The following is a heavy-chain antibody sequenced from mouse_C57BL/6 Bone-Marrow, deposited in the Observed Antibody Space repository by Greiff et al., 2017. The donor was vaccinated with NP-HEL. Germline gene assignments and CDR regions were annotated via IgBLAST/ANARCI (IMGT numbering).Heavy chain of an antibody. Sequence: EVQLQQSGPELVKPGASVKIPCKASGYTFTDYNMDWVKQSHGKSLEWIGDINPNNGGTIYNQKFKGKATLTVDKSSSTAYMELCSLTSEDTAVYYCARGPLYGSSPWFAYWGQGTLVTVSA. D-gene: IGHD1-1*01. CDR2: INPNNGGT. J-gene: IGHJ3*01. CDR3: ARGPLYGSSPWFAY. CDR1: GYTFTDYN. V-gene: IGHV1-18*01.